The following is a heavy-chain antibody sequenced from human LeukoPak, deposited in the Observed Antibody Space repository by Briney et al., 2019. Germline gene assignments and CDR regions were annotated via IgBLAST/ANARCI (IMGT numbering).Heavy chain of an antibody. J-gene: IGHJ4*02. CDR3: AKDPDYYDSSGYHYFDY. Sequence: TGGSLRLSCAASGFTFSSYAMSWVRQAPGKGLEWVSAISGSGGSTYYADSVKGRFTISRDNSKNTLYLQMNSLRAEDTAVYYCAKDPDYYDSSGYHYFDYWGQGTLVTVSS. CDR1: GFTFSSYA. CDR2: ISGSGGST. V-gene: IGHV3-23*01. D-gene: IGHD3-22*01.